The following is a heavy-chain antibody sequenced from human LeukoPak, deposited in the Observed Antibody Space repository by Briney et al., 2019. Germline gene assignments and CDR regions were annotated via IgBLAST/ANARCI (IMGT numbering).Heavy chain of an antibody. V-gene: IGHV3-11*01. CDR3: ASDIVATSGDF. CDR2: ITSSGDDI. D-gene: IGHD5-12*01. Sequence: GGSLRLSCAASGFTFIDYYMSWIRQAPGKGLEWVAYITSSGDDIYYADSVKGRFTISRDNAKNALFLRMSSLRVEDTATYYCASDIVATSGDFWGQGALVSVSS. CDR1: GFTFIDYY. J-gene: IGHJ4*02.